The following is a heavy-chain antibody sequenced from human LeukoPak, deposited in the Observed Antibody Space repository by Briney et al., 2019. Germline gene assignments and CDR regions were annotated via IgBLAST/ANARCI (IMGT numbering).Heavy chain of an antibody. CDR1: GGSINNYNYY. CDR3: ARDLGGSYSSETWFDP. Sequence: SETLSLTCTVSGGSINNYNYYWGWIRQPPGKGLEWIGSIYYSGSTYHNPSLKSRVTISVDTSKNQFSLRLSSVTAADTTVYYCARDLGGSYSSETWFDPWGQGTLVTVSS. V-gene: IGHV4-39*02. J-gene: IGHJ5*02. D-gene: IGHD1-26*01. CDR2: IYYSGST.